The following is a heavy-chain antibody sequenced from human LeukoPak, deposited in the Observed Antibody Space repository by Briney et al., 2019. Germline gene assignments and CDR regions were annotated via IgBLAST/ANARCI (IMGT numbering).Heavy chain of an antibody. CDR3: ARGQASSRYYYYGMDV. CDR1: SGSISNYY. D-gene: IGHD1-26*01. V-gene: IGHV4-59*01. Sequence: SETLSLTCIVSSGSISNYYWSWIRQPPGKGLEWIAYIHYSGSTNYNPSLKSRVTISVDTSKNQFSLKLSSVTAADTAVYYCARGQASSRYYYYGMDVWGQGTTVTVSS. J-gene: IGHJ6*02. CDR2: IHYSGST.